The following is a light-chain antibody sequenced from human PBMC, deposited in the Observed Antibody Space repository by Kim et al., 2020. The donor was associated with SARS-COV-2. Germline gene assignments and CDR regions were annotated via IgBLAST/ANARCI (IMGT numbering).Light chain of an antibody. V-gene: IGLV3-21*04. CDR3: QVWDNYSDQVV. J-gene: IGLJ2*01. Sequence: SYELTQPPSVSVAPGKAARITCVGNNIGTRSVHWYQQKPGQAPVLVISYDRDRPSGIPERFSGSNSGNTATLTITRVEAGDEADYYCQVWDNYSDQVVFGGGTKLTVL. CDR1: NIGTRS. CDR2: YDR.